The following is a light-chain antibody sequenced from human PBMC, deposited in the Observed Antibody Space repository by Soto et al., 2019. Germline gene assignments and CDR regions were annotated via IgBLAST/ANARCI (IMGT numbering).Light chain of an antibody. CDR2: DVT. V-gene: IGLV2-14*03. Sequence: QSALTEPASVSGSTEQSITISCTGTSSDFGTYNSVSWYQQHPGKAPKLMIYDVTDRPSGVSNRFSGSKSGNTASLTISGLQAEDEADYYFSSYTSSSTLVFGGGTKLTVL. CDR3: SSYTSSSTLV. J-gene: IGLJ2*01. CDR1: SSDFGTYNS.